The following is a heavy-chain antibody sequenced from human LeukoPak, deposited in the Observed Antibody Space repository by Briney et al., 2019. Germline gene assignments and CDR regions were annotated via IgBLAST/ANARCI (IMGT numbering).Heavy chain of an antibody. V-gene: IGHV1-2*06. Sequence: ASVKVSCKTSGYTFADYFIHWVRQAPGQGLEWMGRINANSGGTEYEQKFQGRVTMTRDTSISTAYVEVNWIISDDKAIYYCARDVSSTPNWEFDYWGQGTLVTVSS. CDR2: INANSGGT. CDR3: ARDVSSTPNWEFDY. CDR1: GYTFADYF. J-gene: IGHJ4*02. D-gene: IGHD1-26*01.